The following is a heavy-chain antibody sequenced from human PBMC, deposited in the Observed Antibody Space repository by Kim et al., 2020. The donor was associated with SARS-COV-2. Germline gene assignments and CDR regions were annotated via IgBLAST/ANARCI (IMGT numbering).Heavy chain of an antibody. Sequence: GGSLRLSCAGSGFTFNTYGMNWVRQAPGKGLEWVASISTSSNYIFYGDSVKGRFTVSRDNAKNSLYLQMNNLRAEDTGVYFCARDQGSHCSTSSCFLAYWGQGTLVTVSS. J-gene: IGHJ4*02. CDR3: ARDQGSHCSTSSCFLAY. CDR2: ISTSSNYI. V-gene: IGHV3-21*01. D-gene: IGHD2-2*01. CDR1: GFTFNTYG.